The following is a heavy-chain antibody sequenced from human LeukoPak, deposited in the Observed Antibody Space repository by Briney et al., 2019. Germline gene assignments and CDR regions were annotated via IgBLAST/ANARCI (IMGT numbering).Heavy chain of an antibody. Sequence: GASVKVSCKAFGYTFTSNYMHWVRQAPGQGPEWMGVISPSGGSTTYAQKFQGRVTLTRDMSTSTDYLELSSLRSEDTAVYYCARGQYPDYWGQGTLVTVSS. CDR1: GYTFTSNY. CDR2: ISPSGGST. V-gene: IGHV1-46*01. D-gene: IGHD2-2*01. J-gene: IGHJ4*02. CDR3: ARGQYPDY.